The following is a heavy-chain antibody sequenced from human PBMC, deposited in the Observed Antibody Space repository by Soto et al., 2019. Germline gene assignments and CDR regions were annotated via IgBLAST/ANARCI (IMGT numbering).Heavy chain of an antibody. J-gene: IGHJ6*02. V-gene: IGHV1-46*01. CDR2: INPSGGYT. D-gene: IGHD2-2*01. Sequence: QVQLVQSGAEVRKPGASVKVSCKPSGYRFTSYYMHWVRQAPGQGLEWMGFINPSGGYTWFAEEFEGRVTMTRDTSTSTFYVEVSSLRSEDTAVYYCARGGIVVVPTALGGMDVWGQGTTVTVSS. CDR3: ARGGIVVVPTALGGMDV. CDR1: GYRFTSYY.